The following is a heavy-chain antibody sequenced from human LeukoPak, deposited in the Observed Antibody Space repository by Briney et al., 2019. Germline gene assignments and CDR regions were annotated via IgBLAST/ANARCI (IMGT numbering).Heavy chain of an antibody. D-gene: IGHD6-13*01. J-gene: IGHJ5*02. CDR3: ARALRQQLVTGWFDP. CDR2: IYYSGST. V-gene: IGHV4-59*01. Sequence: SETLSLTCTVSGDSINSYYWTWIRQPPGKGPEWIGYIYYSGSTNYNPPLKSRVTISVDTSKNQFSLRLTSVTAADTAVYYCARALRQQLVTGWFDPWGQGTLVTVSS. CDR1: GDSINSYY.